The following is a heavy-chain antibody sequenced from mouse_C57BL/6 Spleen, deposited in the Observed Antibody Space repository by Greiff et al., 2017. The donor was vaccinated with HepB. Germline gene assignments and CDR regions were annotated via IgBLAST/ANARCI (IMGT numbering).Heavy chain of an antibody. CDR2: FHPYNDDT. D-gene: IGHD2-12*01. V-gene: IGHV1-47*01. CDR3: ARSSYDEGWYFDV. J-gene: IGHJ1*03. CDR1: GYTFTTYP. Sequence: QVQLKESGAELVKPGASVKMSCKASGYTFTTYPIEWMKQNHGKSLEWIGNFHPYNDDTKYNEKFKGKATLTVEKSSSTVYLELSRLTSDDSAVYYCARSSYDEGWYFDVWGTGTTVTVSS.